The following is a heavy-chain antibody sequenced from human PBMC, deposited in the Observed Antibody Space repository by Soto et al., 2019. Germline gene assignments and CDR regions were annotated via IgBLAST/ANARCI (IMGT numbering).Heavy chain of an antibody. CDR3: AKDSAGYYTSRDY. J-gene: IGHJ4*02. CDR2: ISYDGSNN. D-gene: IGHD3-3*01. Sequence: QVQLVESGGGVVQPGRSLRLSYAASGFTFRSYGMHWVRQAPGKGLEWVAVISYDGSNNYYADSVKGRFTISRDNSKDTLYLQMNSLRAEDTAVYYCAKDSAGYYTSRDYWGQGTLVTVSS. CDR1: GFTFRSYG. V-gene: IGHV3-30*18.